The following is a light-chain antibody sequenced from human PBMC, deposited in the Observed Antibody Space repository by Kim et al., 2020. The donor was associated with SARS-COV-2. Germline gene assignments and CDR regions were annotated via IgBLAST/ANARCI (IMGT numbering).Light chain of an antibody. CDR2: DSN. V-gene: IGLV1-51*01. CDR3: GTWDSSLSSWM. Sequence: QSVLTQPPSVSAAPGQKVTISCSGSSSNIGNNYVSWYQQLPGTAPKLLIYDSNKRPSGIPDRFSGSKSGTSATLGITGLQTGDEADYYCGTWDSSLSSWMFGGGTQLTVL. J-gene: IGLJ3*02. CDR1: SSNIGNNY.